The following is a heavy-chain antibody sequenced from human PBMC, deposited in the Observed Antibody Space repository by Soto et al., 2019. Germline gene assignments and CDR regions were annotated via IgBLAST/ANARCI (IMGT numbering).Heavy chain of an antibody. V-gene: IGHV3-30*03. Sequence: QVQLVESGGGVVQPGRSLRLSCVASGFTFSSYGIHWVRQAPGKGLEWVAVISYDGSNKYYSDSVKGRFTISRDNSKNTLYLQMNSLRPEDTAVYYCATDGRSYYMEFYFDHWGQGTLVTVSS. CDR2: ISYDGSNK. J-gene: IGHJ4*02. CDR1: GFTFSSYG. CDR3: ATDGRSYYMEFYFDH. D-gene: IGHD1-26*01.